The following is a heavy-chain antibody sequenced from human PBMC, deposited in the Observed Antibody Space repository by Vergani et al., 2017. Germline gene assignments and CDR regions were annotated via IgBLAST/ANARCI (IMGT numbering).Heavy chain of an antibody. Sequence: QVQLVQSGAEVKKPGSSVKVSCKASGGTFSSYAISWVRQAPGQGLEWMGGISAYNGNTNYAQKVQGRVTMTTDTSTSTAYMELRSLRSDDTAVYYCARGGDCSSASCYLWFDPWGQGTLVIVSS. CDR2: ISAYNGNT. CDR1: GGTFSSYA. V-gene: IGHV1-18*01. D-gene: IGHD2-2*01. CDR3: ARGGDCSSASCYLWFDP. J-gene: IGHJ5*02.